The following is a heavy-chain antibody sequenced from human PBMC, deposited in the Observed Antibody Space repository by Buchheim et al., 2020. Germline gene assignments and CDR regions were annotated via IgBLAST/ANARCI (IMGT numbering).Heavy chain of an antibody. Sequence: QVQLQESGPGLVKPSETLSLTCTVSGGSVNSGSYYWSWIRQPPGKGLEWIGYIYYSGSTNYNPSLKSRVTISVDTSKNQFSLKLSSVTAADTAVYYCARGGHYYDSSGYQDYWGQGTL. CDR2: IYYSGST. V-gene: IGHV4-61*01. D-gene: IGHD3-22*01. CDR1: GGSVNSGSYY. J-gene: IGHJ4*02. CDR3: ARGGHYYDSSGYQDY.